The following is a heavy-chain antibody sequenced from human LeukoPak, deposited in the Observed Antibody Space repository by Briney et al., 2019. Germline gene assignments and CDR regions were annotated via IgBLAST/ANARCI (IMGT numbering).Heavy chain of an antibody. J-gene: IGHJ4*02. Sequence: PGGSLRLSCAASGFTFSSYSMNWVRQAPGKGLEWVSSISSSSSYIYYADSVKGRFTISRDNAKNSLYLQMNSLRAEDTAVYYCARDLPGRLGSDDWGQGTLVTVSS. V-gene: IGHV3-21*01. CDR1: GFTFSSYS. CDR2: ISSSSSYI. D-gene: IGHD3-16*01. CDR3: ARDLPGRLGSDD.